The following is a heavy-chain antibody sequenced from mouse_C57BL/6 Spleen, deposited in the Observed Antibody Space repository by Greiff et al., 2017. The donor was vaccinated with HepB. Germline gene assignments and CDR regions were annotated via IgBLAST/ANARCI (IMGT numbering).Heavy chain of an antibody. CDR1: GYTFTGYW. D-gene: IGHD2-1*01. CDR2: ILPGSGST. CDR3: ARSIYYGKGGYYFDY. Sequence: QVQLKQSGAELMKPGASVKLSCKATGYTFTGYWIEWVKQRPGHGLEWIGEILPGSGSTNYNEKFKGKATFTADTSSNTAYMQLSSLTTEDSAIYYCARSIYYGKGGYYFDYWGQGTTLTVSS. V-gene: IGHV1-9*01. J-gene: IGHJ2*01.